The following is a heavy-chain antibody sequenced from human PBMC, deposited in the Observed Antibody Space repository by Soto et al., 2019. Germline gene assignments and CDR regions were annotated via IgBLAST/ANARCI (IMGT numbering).Heavy chain of an antibody. J-gene: IGHJ4*02. CDR2: IYYSGST. V-gene: IGHV4-59*01. D-gene: IGHD5-12*01. CDR3: ARAYGGYADY. Sequence: SETLSLTCAVSGGSISSYYWSWIRQPPGKGLEWIGYIYYSGSTNCNPSLKSRVTISVDTSKNQFSLKLSSVTAADTAVYYCARAYGGYADYWGQGALVTVSS. CDR1: GGSISSYY.